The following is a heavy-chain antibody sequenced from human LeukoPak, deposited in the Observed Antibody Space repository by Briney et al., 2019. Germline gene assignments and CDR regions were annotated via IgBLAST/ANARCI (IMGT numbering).Heavy chain of an antibody. CDR3: ARDYGDYGGGWFDP. CDR2: IYYSGST. Sequence: KFSETLSLTCTVSGGSISSSSYYWGWIRQPPGKGLEWIGTIYYSGSTYYNPSLKSRVTISVDTSKNQFSLKLSSVTAADTAVYYCARDYGDYGGGWFDPWGQGTLVTVSS. D-gene: IGHD4-17*01. V-gene: IGHV4-39*02. CDR1: GGSISSSSYY. J-gene: IGHJ5*02.